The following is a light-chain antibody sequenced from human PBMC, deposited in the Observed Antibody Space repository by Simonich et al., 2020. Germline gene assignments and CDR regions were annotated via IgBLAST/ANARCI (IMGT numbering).Light chain of an antibody. CDR1: KLGDKY. Sequence: SYELTQPPSVSVSPGQTASITCSGDKLGDKYACWYQQKPGQSPVLVIYKDSERPSGIPERFSGSSSGTTVTLTISGAQVEDEADYYCYSAADNNWVFGGGTKLTVL. V-gene: IGLV3-27*01. J-gene: IGLJ3*02. CDR2: KDS. CDR3: YSAADNNWV.